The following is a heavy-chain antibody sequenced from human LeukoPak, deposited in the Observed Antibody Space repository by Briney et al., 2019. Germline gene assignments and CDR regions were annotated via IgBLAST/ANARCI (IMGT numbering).Heavy chain of an antibody. V-gene: IGHV4-4*07. CDR3: ARGIGTINFDY. CDR2: IYTTGNT. J-gene: IGHJ4*02. CDR1: GGSMSSYY. Sequence: SSETLSLTCSVSGGSMSSYYWSWIRQPAGKGLEWIGRIYTTGNTNYNPSLKSRVTISVDTSKNQFSLKLDSVTAADTAVYYCARGIGTINFDYWGQGVLVTVSS. D-gene: IGHD1-7*01.